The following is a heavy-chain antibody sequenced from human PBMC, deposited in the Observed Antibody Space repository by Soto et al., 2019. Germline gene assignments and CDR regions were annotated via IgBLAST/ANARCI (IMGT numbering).Heavy chain of an antibody. D-gene: IGHD1-26*01. V-gene: IGHV1-69*06. J-gene: IGHJ4*02. CDR1: GCTFRSYA. CDR3: PRGNQVGATKAHNSLDY. CDR2: IIPIFGTA. Sequence: SEKVSCKASGCTFRSYAISWVRQGPGQGLEWMGGIIPIFGTANYAQKFQGRVTITADKSTRTASMELSSLRSEHTAVYYFPRGNQVGATKAHNSLDYWGEGTLVT.